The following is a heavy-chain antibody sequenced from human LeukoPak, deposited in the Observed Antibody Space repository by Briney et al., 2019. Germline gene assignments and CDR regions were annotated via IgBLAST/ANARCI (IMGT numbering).Heavy chain of an antibody. Sequence: PGGSLRLSCAASGFTFSKYAMSWVRQAPGKGLEWVSTISGSGMSTYYADSVRGRFTISRDSSKNTLHLQMNSLRVEDTAAYYCTKETYYYGSGPNYWGQGTLVTVSS. V-gene: IGHV3-23*01. CDR2: ISGSGMST. CDR1: GFTFSKYA. J-gene: IGHJ4*02. D-gene: IGHD3-10*01. CDR3: TKETYYYGSGPNY.